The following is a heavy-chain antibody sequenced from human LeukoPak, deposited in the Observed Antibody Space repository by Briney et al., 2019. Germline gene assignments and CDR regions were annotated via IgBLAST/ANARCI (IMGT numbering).Heavy chain of an antibody. J-gene: IGHJ5*02. CDR1: GFTFSDYY. Sequence: GGSLRLSCAASGFTFSDYYMSWIRQAPGKGLEWVSYISSSGSTIYYADSVKGRFTISRDNAKNSLYLQTNSLRAEDTAVYYCARDIAAAGTWYNWFDPWGQGTLVTVSS. V-gene: IGHV3-11*04. D-gene: IGHD6-13*01. CDR2: ISSSGSTI. CDR3: ARDIAAAGTWYNWFDP.